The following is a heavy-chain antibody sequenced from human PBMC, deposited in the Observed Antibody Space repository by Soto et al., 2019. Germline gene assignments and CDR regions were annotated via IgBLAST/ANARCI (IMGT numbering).Heavy chain of an antibody. V-gene: IGHV1-69*01. CDR1: GGTFSSYA. CDR2: IIPIFGTA. J-gene: IGHJ4*02. D-gene: IGHD6-19*01. Sequence: QVQLVQSGAEVKKPGSSVKVSCKASGGTFSSYAISWVRQAPGQGLEWMGGIIPIFGTANYAQKFQGRVTSTADESTSTAYMELSSLRSEDTAVYYCARDWGIAVADPGDFDYWGQGTLVTVSS. CDR3: ARDWGIAVADPGDFDY.